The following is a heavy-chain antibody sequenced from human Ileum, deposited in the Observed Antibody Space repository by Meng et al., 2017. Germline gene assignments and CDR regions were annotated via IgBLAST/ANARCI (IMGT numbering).Heavy chain of an antibody. CDR2: ITAGNGNT. D-gene: IGHD3-10*01. CDR1: GFSFISYA. Sequence: QVQLGQYGAEVKKPGASVKVSCRASGFSFISYAIYWVRQAPGQSLEWMGWITAGNGNTKYSQKFQGRVTITRDTSASTAYMELSSLRFEDTAVYYCARDMPYSSGSFDFWGQGTLVTVSS. V-gene: IGHV1-3*01. J-gene: IGHJ4*02. CDR3: ARDMPYSSGSFDF.